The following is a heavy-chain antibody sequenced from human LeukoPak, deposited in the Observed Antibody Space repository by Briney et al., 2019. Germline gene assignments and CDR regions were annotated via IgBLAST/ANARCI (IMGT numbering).Heavy chain of an antibody. D-gene: IGHD6-13*01. Sequence: GGSLRLSCAASGFTFNSYAMHWVRQAPGKGLEWMAVTSYDGTNKNYADSVKGRFTISRDNSKNALYLQINSLRAEDTAVYYCAKSYSSSWEPTYFDYWGQGTLVTVSS. CDR1: GFTFNSYA. CDR3: AKSYSSSWEPTYFDY. J-gene: IGHJ4*02. V-gene: IGHV3-30*04. CDR2: TSYDGTNK.